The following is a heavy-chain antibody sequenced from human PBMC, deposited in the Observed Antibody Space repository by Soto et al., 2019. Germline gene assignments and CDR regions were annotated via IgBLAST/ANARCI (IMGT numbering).Heavy chain of an antibody. CDR2: IIPRSATS. V-gene: IGHV1-69*12. D-gene: IGHD5-12*01. CDR3: ARAGLVLVPITVTSDYYYNAMGV. CDR1: GDTFSTYT. J-gene: IGHJ6*02. Sequence: QVQLVQSGAEVKKPGSSVKVSCKASGDTFSTYTITWMRQAPGQGLEWMGGIIPRSATSKYAQKFQGRVTFTADESPSTVYMELRTLRPEVTAVYYCARAGLVLVPITVTSDYYYNAMGVWGQGTTVTVSS.